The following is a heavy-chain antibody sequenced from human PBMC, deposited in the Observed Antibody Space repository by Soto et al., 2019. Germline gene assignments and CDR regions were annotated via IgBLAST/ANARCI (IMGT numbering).Heavy chain of an antibody. V-gene: IGHV1-69*13. J-gene: IGHJ3*02. CDR2: IIPIFGTA. D-gene: IGHD3-22*01. CDR1: GGTFSSYA. Sequence: EASVKVSCKASGGTFSSYAISWVRQAPGQGLEWMGGIIPIFGTANYAQKFQGRVTITADESTSTAYMELSSLRSEDTAVYYCARRGYDSSGYYHDAFDIWGQGTMVTVSS. CDR3: ARRGYDSSGYYHDAFDI.